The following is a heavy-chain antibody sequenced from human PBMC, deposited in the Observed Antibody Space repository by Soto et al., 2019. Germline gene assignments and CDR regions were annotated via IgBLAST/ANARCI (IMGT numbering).Heavy chain of an antibody. D-gene: IGHD5-12*01. CDR3: ARYRATINSFWFDP. J-gene: IGHJ5*02. CDR1: GYTFTSYG. CDR2: ISGYNGNT. V-gene: IGHV1-18*01. Sequence: QVQLVQAGAEVKKPGASVTVSCKASGYTFTSYGIIWVRQAPGQGVEWMGWISGYNGNTNYAQKLQGRVTMTTDTSTSTAYMELRSLRADDTAVYYCARYRATINSFWFDPWGQGTLVTVSS.